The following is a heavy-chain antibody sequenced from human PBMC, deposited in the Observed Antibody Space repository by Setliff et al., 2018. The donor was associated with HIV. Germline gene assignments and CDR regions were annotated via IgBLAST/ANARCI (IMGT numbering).Heavy chain of an antibody. CDR3: TRGALLAVFDFDH. V-gene: IGHV1-3*01. Sequence: ASVKVSCKASGYTFTTYSLHWVRQAPGQSLEWMGWLNAGIGDTKYSQKFQDRITITRDTSANTAYMELKNLRSDDTATYFCTRGALLAVFDFDHWGHGTLVTVS. CDR2: LNAGIGDT. D-gene: IGHD2-8*02. J-gene: IGHJ4*01. CDR1: GYTFTTYS.